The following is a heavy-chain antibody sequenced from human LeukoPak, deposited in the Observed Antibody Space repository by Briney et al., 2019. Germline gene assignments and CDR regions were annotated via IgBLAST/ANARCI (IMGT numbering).Heavy chain of an antibody. CDR2: MNPNSGNT. J-gene: IGHJ5*02. Sequence: ASVKVSCKASGYTFTSYDINWVRQATGQGLEWMGWMNPNSGNTGYAQKSQGRVTMTRNTSISTAYMELSSLRSEDTAVYYCARVVVVVVAATPSIWFDPWGQGTLVTVSS. V-gene: IGHV1-8*01. CDR3: ARVVVVVVAATPSIWFDP. D-gene: IGHD2-15*01. CDR1: GYTFTSYD.